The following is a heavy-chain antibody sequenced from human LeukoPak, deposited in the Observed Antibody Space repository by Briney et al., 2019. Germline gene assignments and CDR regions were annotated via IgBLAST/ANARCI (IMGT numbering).Heavy chain of an antibody. D-gene: IGHD2-15*01. CDR1: GGSISGYY. V-gene: IGHV4-59*08. CDR3: ARAYCSGGSCFSQGNFDY. Sequence: SETLSLTCTVSGGSISGYYWSWIRQPPGKGLEWIGYIYYSGSTSYNPSLKSRVTMSLDSSKNQLSLKMSSVTAADTAVYFCARAYCSGGSCFSQGNFDYWGQGTLVTVSS. CDR2: IYYSGST. J-gene: IGHJ4*02.